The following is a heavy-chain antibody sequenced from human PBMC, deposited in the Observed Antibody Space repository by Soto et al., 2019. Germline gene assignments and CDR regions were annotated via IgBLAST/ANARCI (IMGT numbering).Heavy chain of an antibody. D-gene: IGHD2-21*02. CDR1: GYTFSNYG. Sequence: QVQLVQSGAEVKKPGASVKVSCKASGYTFSNYGISWVRQAPGQGLDWMGWISDYNKHTDYAQRVQGRITMTIDTPTSTAYMELRSLRSDDTAVYYCARDLHFVAVTARFDYWVQGTLVTVSS. V-gene: IGHV1-18*01. CDR3: ARDLHFVAVTARFDY. J-gene: IGHJ4*02. CDR2: ISDYNKHT.